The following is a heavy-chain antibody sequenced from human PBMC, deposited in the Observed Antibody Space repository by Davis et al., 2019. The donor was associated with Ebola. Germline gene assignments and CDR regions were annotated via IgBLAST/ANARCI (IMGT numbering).Heavy chain of an antibody. D-gene: IGHD5-24*01. CDR2: ISYDGSNK. V-gene: IGHV3-30-3*01. CDR3: VSDMRWLQFASFDY. J-gene: IGHJ4*02. Sequence: PGGSLRLSCAASGFTFSSYAMHWVRQAPGKGLEWVAVISYDGSNKYYADSVKGRFTISRDNSKNTLYLQMNSLRAEDTAVYYCVSDMRWLQFASFDYWGQGTLVTVSS. CDR1: GFTFSSYA.